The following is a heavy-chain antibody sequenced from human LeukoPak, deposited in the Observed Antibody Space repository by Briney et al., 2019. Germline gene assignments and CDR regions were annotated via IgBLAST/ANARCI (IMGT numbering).Heavy chain of an antibody. CDR3: ARDRYYDSSVIIDTFDI. J-gene: IGHJ3*02. V-gene: IGHV4-4*07. Sequence: SETLSLTCTVSDDSIGDYYWSWIRQSAGKGLEWIGRVHLSGKRDYNPSLKSRVDMSVDTSKRQISLKLSSMTAADTAVYYCARDRYYDSSVIIDTFDIWGQGTMVTVSS. CDR1: DDSIGDYY. CDR2: VHLSGKR. D-gene: IGHD3-22*01.